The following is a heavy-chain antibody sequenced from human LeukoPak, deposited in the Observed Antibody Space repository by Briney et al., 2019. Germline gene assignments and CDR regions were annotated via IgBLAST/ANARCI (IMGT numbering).Heavy chain of an antibody. CDR3: ARHRGYCSSTSCYHFDY. V-gene: IGHV4-39*01. D-gene: IGHD2-2*01. CDR2: IYYSGST. J-gene: IGHJ4*02. Sequence: PSETLSLTCTVSGDSISSSSFYWGWIRQPPGKGLEWIGCIYYSGSTYHNTSLKRRVTISVDTSKNEFSLKLSSVTAADTAVYYCARHRGYCSSTSCYHFDYWGQGTLVTVSS. CDR1: GDSISSSSFY.